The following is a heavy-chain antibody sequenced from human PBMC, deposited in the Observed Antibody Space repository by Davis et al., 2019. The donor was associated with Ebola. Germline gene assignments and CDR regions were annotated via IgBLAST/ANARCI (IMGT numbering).Heavy chain of an antibody. CDR3: AKQGMWGGSYYFDY. J-gene: IGHJ4*02. D-gene: IGHD1-26*01. CDR2: ISYDGSNK. Sequence: LKISCAASGFTFSSYGMHWVRQAPGKGLEWVAVISYDGSNKYYADSVKGRFTISRDNSKNTLYLQMNSLRAEDTAVYYCAKQGMWGGSYYFDYWGQGTLVTVSS. CDR1: GFTFSSYG. V-gene: IGHV3-30*18.